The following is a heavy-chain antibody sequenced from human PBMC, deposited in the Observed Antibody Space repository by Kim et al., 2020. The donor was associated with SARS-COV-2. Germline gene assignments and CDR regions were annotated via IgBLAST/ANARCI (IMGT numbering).Heavy chain of an antibody. J-gene: IGHJ6*02. Sequence: ASVKVSCKASGYTFTSYGISWVRQAPGQGLEWMGWISAYNGNTNYAQKLQGRVTMTTDTSTSTAYMELRSLRSDDTAVYYCARDRYSSSWYSTGYYYGMDVWGQGTTVTVSS. V-gene: IGHV1-18*04. CDR1: GYTFTSYG. CDR2: ISAYNGNT. CDR3: ARDRYSSSWYSTGYYYGMDV. D-gene: IGHD6-13*01.